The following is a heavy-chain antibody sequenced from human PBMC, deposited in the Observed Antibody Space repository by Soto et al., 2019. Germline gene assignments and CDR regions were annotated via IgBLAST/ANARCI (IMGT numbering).Heavy chain of an antibody. Sequence: QVQLVQSGAEEKKPGASVKVSCKASGYTFTSYAMHWVRQAPGQRLEWMGWINAGNGNTKYSQKFTGRVTITRDTSASTGYMELSSLRSEGTAVYYCAREGVVVTAPDYWGQGTLVTVSS. CDR1: GYTFTSYA. CDR3: AREGVVVTAPDY. J-gene: IGHJ4*02. V-gene: IGHV1-3*05. D-gene: IGHD2-21*02. CDR2: INAGNGNT.